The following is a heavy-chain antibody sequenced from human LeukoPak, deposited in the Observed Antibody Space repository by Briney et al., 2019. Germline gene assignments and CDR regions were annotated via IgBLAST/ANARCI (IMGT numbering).Heavy chain of an antibody. V-gene: IGHV3-21*01. CDR1: GFTFSSYW. CDR3: AREAMVRAIDY. D-gene: IGHD3-10*01. Sequence: GSLRLSCAASGFTFSSYWMSWVRQAPGKGLEWVSSISSSSSYIYYADSVKGRFTISRDNAKNSLYLQMNSLRAEDTAVYYCAREAMVRAIDYWGQGTLVTVSS. J-gene: IGHJ4*02. CDR2: ISSSSSYI.